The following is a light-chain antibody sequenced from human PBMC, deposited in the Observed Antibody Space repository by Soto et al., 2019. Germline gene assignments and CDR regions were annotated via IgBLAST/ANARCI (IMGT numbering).Light chain of an antibody. CDR1: QSISSY. CDR2: AAS. J-gene: IGKJ4*01. Sequence: DIQMTQSPSTLSASVVDRFTITFLASQSISSYLNWYQQKPGKAPKLLIYAASSLQSGVPSRFSGSGSGTDFTLTISSLQPEDFATYYCQQSYSTPSTFGGGTKVDIK. CDR3: QQSYSTPST. V-gene: IGKV1-39*01.